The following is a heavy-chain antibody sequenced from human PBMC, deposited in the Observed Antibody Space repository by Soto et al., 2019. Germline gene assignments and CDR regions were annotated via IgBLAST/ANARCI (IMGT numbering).Heavy chain of an antibody. Sequence: QVQLVQSGAEVKKPGASVKVSCKASGYTFTSYGISWVRQAPGQGLEWMGWISAYNGNTNYAQKLQGRVTMTTDTSTSTAYKELRGLRSDDTAVYYCARAPLLYYDFWSGYSAYGMAVWGQGTTVTVSS. CDR2: ISAYNGNT. J-gene: IGHJ6*02. V-gene: IGHV1-18*01. D-gene: IGHD3-3*01. CDR1: GYTFTSYG. CDR3: ARAPLLYYDFWSGYSAYGMAV.